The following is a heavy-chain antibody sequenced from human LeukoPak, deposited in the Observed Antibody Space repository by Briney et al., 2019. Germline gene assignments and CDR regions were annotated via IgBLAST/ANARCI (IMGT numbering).Heavy chain of an antibody. CDR2: IWYDGSNR. V-gene: IGHV3-33*06. Sequence: GRSLRLSCAASGFTFSGYGMHGVRQAPGKGLEWGALIWYDGSNRYYSDSVKGRFTISRDNSKNTLYLQMNSLRGEDTAVYYCAKDSYYYDSSGYHYPRYFFDYWGQGALVSVSS. D-gene: IGHD3-22*01. J-gene: IGHJ4*02. CDR1: GFTFSGYG. CDR3: AKDSYYYDSSGYHYPRYFFDY.